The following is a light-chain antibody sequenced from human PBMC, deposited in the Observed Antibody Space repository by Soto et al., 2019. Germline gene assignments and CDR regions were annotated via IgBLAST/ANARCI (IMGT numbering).Light chain of an antibody. CDR2: DVG. CDR1: SSDVGGYNY. J-gene: IGLJ1*01. V-gene: IGLV2-14*03. Sequence: QSALTQPASVSGSPGESITISCTGTSSDVGGYNYVSWYQHHTGKAPNLILSDVGDRPSGVSYRFSGSKSATTASLTISGLQAADEADYFCSSFTSSMTNVFGSGTKVTVL. CDR3: SSFTSSMTNV.